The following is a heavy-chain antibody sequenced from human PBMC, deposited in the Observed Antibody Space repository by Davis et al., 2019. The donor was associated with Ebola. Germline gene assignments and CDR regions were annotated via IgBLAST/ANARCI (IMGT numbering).Heavy chain of an antibody. Sequence: MPSETLSLTCTVSGGSISSSSYYWGWIRQPPGKGLEWIGSIYYSWSTYYNPSLKSRVTIPADTSKNQFSLQLSYVTAADTAVYYCARNPEMITFGGVNVKGGWDWFDPWGQGALVTISS. CDR1: GGSISSSSYY. CDR2: IYYSWST. CDR3: ARNPEMITFGGVNVKGGWDWFDP. J-gene: IGHJ5*02. D-gene: IGHD3-16*02. V-gene: IGHV4-39*01.